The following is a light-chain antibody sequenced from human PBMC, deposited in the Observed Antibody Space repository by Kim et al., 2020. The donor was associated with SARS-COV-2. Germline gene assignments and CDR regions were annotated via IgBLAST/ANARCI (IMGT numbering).Light chain of an antibody. CDR3: SSYTSSSARV. Sequence: QSITISFTGTSSDISGYRYGSRNQQHPGKTPRLMICNVSTRPSGFSNRFSGSKSGNTAPLTISGLQAEDEADYYCSSYTSSSARVFGGGTQLTVL. CDR2: NVS. V-gene: IGLV2-14*03. J-gene: IGLJ2*01. CDR1: SSDISGYRY.